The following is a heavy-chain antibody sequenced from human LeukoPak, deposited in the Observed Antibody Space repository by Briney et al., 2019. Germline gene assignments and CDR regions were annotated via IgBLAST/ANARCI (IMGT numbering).Heavy chain of an antibody. CDR1: GFTFTSYA. CDR2: ISGGGEDT. Sequence: GGSLRLSCAASGFTFTSYALSWIRQAPGKGLEWVSAISGGGEDTYYPDSVKGRFTISRDNSKNTLYLQMNSLRAEDTAIYYCAKPRAMTTGVGRYFDLWGRGTLVTVSS. J-gene: IGHJ2*01. CDR3: AKPRAMTTGVGRYFDL. V-gene: IGHV3-23*01. D-gene: IGHD1-1*01.